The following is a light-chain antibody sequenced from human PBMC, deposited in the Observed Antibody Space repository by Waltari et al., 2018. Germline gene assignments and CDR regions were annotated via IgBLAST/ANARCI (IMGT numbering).Light chain of an antibody. Sequence: EIAMPQSPATLSVSPGESATLSCRASQSLGSNLAWYQQKPGQAPRLLIYAASTRATGIPARFSSSGSGTEFTLTISSLQSEDFAIYYCQQYNDWPPTWTFGQGTKVEIK. CDR2: AAS. J-gene: IGKJ1*01. CDR1: QSLGSN. V-gene: IGKV3-15*01. CDR3: QQYNDWPPTWT.